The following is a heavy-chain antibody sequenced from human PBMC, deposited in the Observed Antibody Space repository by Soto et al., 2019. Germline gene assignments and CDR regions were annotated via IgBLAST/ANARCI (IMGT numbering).Heavy chain of an antibody. Sequence: EVQLVESGGGLVQTGGSLRLSCAASGFPFSIYSMNWVRQAPGKGLEWSSYITSDTNTIKYADSVKGRFTISRDNAKNLVYLQMSSLRDEDTAVYFCARSVEGHFDYWGQGTVVTVSS. CDR3: ARSVEGHFDY. CDR2: ITSDTNTI. V-gene: IGHV3-48*02. J-gene: IGHJ4*02. D-gene: IGHD6-19*01. CDR1: GFPFSIYS.